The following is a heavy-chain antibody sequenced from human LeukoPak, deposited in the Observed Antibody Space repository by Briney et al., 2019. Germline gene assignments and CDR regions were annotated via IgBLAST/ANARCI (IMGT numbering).Heavy chain of an antibody. D-gene: IGHD3-10*01. CDR3: ARDRELLWFGEPGDAFDI. Sequence: GGSLRLSCSASGFNFRSYGMQWVRQAPGKGLEWVTLISYDGTDKYYAASVRGRFTISRDNSKNTVYLQMNSLRPEDTAVYYCARDRELLWFGEPGDAFDIWGQGTMVTVSS. CDR1: GFNFRSYG. V-gene: IGHV3-30*03. J-gene: IGHJ3*02. CDR2: ISYDGTDK.